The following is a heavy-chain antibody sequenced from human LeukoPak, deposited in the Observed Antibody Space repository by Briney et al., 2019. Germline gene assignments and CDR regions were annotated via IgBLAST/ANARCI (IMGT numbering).Heavy chain of an antibody. J-gene: IGHJ4*02. D-gene: IGHD2-8*01. CDR3: ARGRGRMN. CDR2: INHSGST. Sequence: GSLRLSCAASGFTFSDYYMSWIRQPPGKGLEWIGGINHSGSTNYNPSLKSRVTISVDTSKNQFSLKLSSVTAADTAVYSCARGRGRMNWGQGTLVTVSS. CDR1: GFTFSDYY. V-gene: IGHV4-34*01.